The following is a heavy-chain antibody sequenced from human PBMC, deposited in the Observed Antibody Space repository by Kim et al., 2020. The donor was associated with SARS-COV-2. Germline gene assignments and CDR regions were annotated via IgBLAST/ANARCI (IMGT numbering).Heavy chain of an antibody. CDR3: ARGSVDEGYGMDV. V-gene: IGHV4-61*02. CDR2: IYTSGST. CDR1: GGSISSGSYY. D-gene: IGHD5-12*01. Sequence: SETLSLTCTVSGGSISSGSYYWSWIRQPAGKGLEWIGRIYTSGSTNYNPSLKSRVTISVDTSKNQFSLKLSSVTAADTAVYYCARGSVDEGYGMDVWGQGTTVTVSS. J-gene: IGHJ6*02.